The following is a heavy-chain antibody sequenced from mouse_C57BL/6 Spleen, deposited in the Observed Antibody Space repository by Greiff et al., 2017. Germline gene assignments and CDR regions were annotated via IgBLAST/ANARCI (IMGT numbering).Heavy chain of an antibody. CDR3: AISSPWFAH. CDR1: GYAFSSSW. V-gene: IGHV1-82*01. Sequence: QVQLQQSGPELVKPGASVKISCKASGYAFSSSWMNWVKQRPGKGLEWIGRIYPGDGDTNYNGKFKGKATLTADKSSSTAYMQLSSLTSEDSAVYFCAISSPWFAHWGQGTLVTVSA. D-gene: IGHD1-1*01. J-gene: IGHJ3*01. CDR2: IYPGDGDT.